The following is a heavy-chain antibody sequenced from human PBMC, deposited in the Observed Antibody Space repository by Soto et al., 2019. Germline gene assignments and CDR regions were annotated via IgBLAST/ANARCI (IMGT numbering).Heavy chain of an antibody. CDR3: ANLRDPFTWFDP. Sequence: GESLKISCKVSGDSLSYYWIGWVRQMPGKGLEWMGIIYPGDPDTRYSPSFQGQVTISADKSISTAYLQWSSLKASDTAMYFCANLRDPFTWFDPWGQGTLVTVSS. CDR1: GDSLSYYW. V-gene: IGHV5-51*01. CDR2: IYPGDPDT. J-gene: IGHJ5*02.